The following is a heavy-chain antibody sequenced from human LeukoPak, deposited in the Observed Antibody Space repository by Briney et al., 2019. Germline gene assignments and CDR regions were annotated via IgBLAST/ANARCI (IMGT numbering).Heavy chain of an antibody. D-gene: IGHD1-26*01. CDR3: ARGAVGATPFDY. J-gene: IGHJ4*02. CDR2: IKQDGSEK. V-gene: IGHV3-7*01. Sequence: PGGSLRLSCAASGFTFSSYAMSWVRQAPGKGLEWVANIKQDGSEKYYVDSVKGRFTISRDNAKNSLYLQMNSLRAEDTAVYYCARGAVGATPFDYWGQGTLVTVSS. CDR1: GFTFSSYA.